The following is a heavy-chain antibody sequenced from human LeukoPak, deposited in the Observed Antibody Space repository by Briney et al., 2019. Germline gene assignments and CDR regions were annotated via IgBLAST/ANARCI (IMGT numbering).Heavy chain of an antibody. CDR2: MNPNSGNT. Sequence: ASVKVSCKASGYTFTSYDINWVRQATGQGLEWMGWMNPNSGNTGYAQKFQGRVTITRNTSISTAYMELSSLRSEDTAVYYCARRIVLMVYVVLYNWFDPWGQGTLVTVSS. CDR1: GYTFTSYD. D-gene: IGHD2-8*01. V-gene: IGHV1-8*03. J-gene: IGHJ5*02. CDR3: ARRIVLMVYVVLYNWFDP.